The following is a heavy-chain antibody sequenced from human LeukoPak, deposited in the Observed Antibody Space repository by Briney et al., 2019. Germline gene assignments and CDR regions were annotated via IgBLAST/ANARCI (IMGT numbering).Heavy chain of an antibody. V-gene: IGHV4-59*08. D-gene: IGHD3-10*01. J-gene: IGHJ4*02. Sequence: PSETLSLTCTGSGGSISSYYWSWIRQPPGKGLEWIGYIYYSGSTNYNPSLKSRVTISVDTSKNQFSLKLSSVTAADTAVYYCARLTMVRGVINLYYFDYWGQGTLVTVSS. CDR3: ARLTMVRGVINLYYFDY. CDR2: IYYSGST. CDR1: GGSISSYY.